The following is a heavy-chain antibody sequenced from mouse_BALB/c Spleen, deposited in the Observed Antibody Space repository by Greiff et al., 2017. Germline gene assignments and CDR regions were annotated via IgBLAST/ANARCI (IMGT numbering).Heavy chain of an antibody. CDR2: IWGDGST. V-gene: IGHV2-6-7*01. J-gene: IGHJ4*01. D-gene: IGHD2-3*01. CDR3: ARDWVYDGYYGYAMDY. CDR1: GFSLTGYG. Sequence: VQLVESGPGLVAPSQSLSITCTVSGFSLTGYGVNWVRQPPGKGLEWLGMIWGDGSTDYNSALKSRLSISKDNSKSQVFLKMNSLQTDDTARYYCARDWVYDGYYGYAMDYWGQGTSVTVSS.